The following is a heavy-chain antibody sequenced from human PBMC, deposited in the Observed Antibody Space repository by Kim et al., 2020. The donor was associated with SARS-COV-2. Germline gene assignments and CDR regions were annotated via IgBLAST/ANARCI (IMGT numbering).Heavy chain of an antibody. Sequence: SETLSLTCAVYGGSFSGYYWSWIRQPPGKGLEWIGEINHSGSTNYNPPLKSRVTISVDTSKNQFSLKLSSVTAADTAVYYCARQTTVTMNWFDPWGQGTL. D-gene: IGHD4-4*01. CDR3: ARQTTVTMNWFDP. CDR2: INHSGST. J-gene: IGHJ5*02. V-gene: IGHV4-34*01. CDR1: GGSFSGYY.